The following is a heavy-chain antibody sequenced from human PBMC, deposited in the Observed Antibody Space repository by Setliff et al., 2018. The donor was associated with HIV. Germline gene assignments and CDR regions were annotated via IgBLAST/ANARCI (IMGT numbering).Heavy chain of an antibody. CDR3: ARQPHGVDSSGYYGDAFEI. CDR2: IYFSGNT. D-gene: IGHD3-22*01. V-gene: IGHV4-39*01. J-gene: IGHJ3*02. CDR1: GGSISSSRYY. Sequence: SETLSLTCTVSGGSISSSRYYWGWIRQPPGKGLEWIASIYFSGNTRYNPPLKSRVTISVDTSKNQFSLKLRSVTASDTAVYYCARQPHGVDSSGYYGDAFEIWGQGTMVTVSS.